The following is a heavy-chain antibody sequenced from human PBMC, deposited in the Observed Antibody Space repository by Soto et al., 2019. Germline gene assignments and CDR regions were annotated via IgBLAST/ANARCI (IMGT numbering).Heavy chain of an antibody. D-gene: IGHD3-9*01. J-gene: IGHJ4*02. Sequence: ASVKVSCKASGYTFTSYGISWVRQAPGQGLEWMGWISAYNGNTNYAQKLQGRVTMTTDTSTSTAYMELRSLRSDDTAVYYCARDQRYFDWLLVSGYFDYWGQGTLVTVSS. CDR3: ARDQRYFDWLLVSGYFDY. CDR2: ISAYNGNT. CDR1: GYTFTSYG. V-gene: IGHV1-18*01.